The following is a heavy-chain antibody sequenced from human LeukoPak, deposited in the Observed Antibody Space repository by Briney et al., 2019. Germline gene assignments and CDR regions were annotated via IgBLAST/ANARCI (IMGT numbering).Heavy chain of an antibody. Sequence: ASVKVSCKASGYTFTSYDINWVRQATGQGLEWMGWMNPNSGNTGYAQKFQGRVTITRNTSISTAYMELSSLRPEDTAVYYCARAYYDFWSGYYNDYWGQGTLVTVSS. CDR3: ARAYYDFWSGYYNDY. CDR2: MNPNSGNT. J-gene: IGHJ4*02. CDR1: GYTFTSYD. V-gene: IGHV1-8*03. D-gene: IGHD3-3*01.